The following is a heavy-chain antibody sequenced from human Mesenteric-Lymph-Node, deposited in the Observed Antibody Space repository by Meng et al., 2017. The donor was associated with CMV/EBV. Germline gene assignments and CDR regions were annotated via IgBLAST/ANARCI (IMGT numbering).Heavy chain of an antibody. CDR2: IHSVAGRT. J-gene: IGHJ4*02. V-gene: IGHV3-23*03. D-gene: IGHD3-22*01. CDR3: AKGFDYYDSSGWGY. Sequence: GESLKISCEVSGFTVTDNYMSWVRQAPGKGLEWVSVIHSVAGRTYYADSVKGRFTISRDDSKNTVYLQMNSLRVEDTAIYYCAKGFDYYDSSGWGYWGQGTLVTVSS. CDR1: GFTVTDNY.